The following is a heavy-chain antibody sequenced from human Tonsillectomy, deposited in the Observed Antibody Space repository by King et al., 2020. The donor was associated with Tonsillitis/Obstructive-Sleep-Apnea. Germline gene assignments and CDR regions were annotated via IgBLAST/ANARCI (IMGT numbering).Heavy chain of an antibody. Sequence: VTLKESGPVLVKPTETLTLTCTVSGFSLSNARMGVSWIRQPPGKALEWLAHIFSNDEKSYSTSLKSRLTISKDTSKSQVVLTMTNMDPVDTATYYCARIYCISTSCYYYYYYGMDVWGQGTTVTVSS. J-gene: IGHJ6*02. CDR2: IFSNDEK. V-gene: IGHV2-26*01. CDR3: ARIYCISTSCYYYYYYGMDV. D-gene: IGHD2-2*01. CDR1: GFSLSNARMG.